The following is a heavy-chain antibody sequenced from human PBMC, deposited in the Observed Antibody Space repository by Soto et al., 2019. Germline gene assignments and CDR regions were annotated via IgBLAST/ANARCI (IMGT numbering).Heavy chain of an antibody. D-gene: IGHD3-16*01. CDR3: AQRLRDYCLGRERGSYFDP. J-gene: IGHJ5*02. CDR1: GFSLSTTGVG. Sequence: QITLKESGPTLVRPTQTLTLTCTFSGFSLSTTGVGVGGIRQPPGKALEWLALIYWDDDKRYSPSLKRRLTITKDTSKNELILTMTNMDPVDTATYYCAQRLRDYCLGRERGSYFDPWGQGTLVTVSS. V-gene: IGHV2-5*02. CDR2: IYWDDDK.